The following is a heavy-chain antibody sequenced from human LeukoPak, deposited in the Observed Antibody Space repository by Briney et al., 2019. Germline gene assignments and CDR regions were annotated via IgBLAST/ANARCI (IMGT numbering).Heavy chain of an antibody. CDR2: ISSSGSTT. CDR3: AKDAASRPGDY. Sequence: GGSLRLSCAASGFTFSDYYMSWIRQAPGKGLEWVSYISSSGSTTYYADSVKGRFTISRDNSKSTLYLHMNSLRAEDTAVYYCAKDAASRPGDYWGQGTLVTVSS. V-gene: IGHV3-11*01. J-gene: IGHJ4*02. D-gene: IGHD6-13*01. CDR1: GFTFSDYY.